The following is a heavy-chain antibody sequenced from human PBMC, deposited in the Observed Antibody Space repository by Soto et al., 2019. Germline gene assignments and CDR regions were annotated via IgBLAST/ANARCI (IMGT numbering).Heavy chain of an antibody. Sequence: SETLSLTCTVSGGSISSGGYYWSWIRQHPGKGLEWIGYIYYSGSTYYNPSLKSRVTISVDTSKNQFSLKLSSVTAADTAVYYCAGSRYCSSTSCSAWFDPWGQGTLVTVSS. V-gene: IGHV4-31*03. D-gene: IGHD2-2*01. CDR1: GGSISSGGYY. J-gene: IGHJ5*02. CDR3: AGSRYCSSTSCSAWFDP. CDR2: IYYSGST.